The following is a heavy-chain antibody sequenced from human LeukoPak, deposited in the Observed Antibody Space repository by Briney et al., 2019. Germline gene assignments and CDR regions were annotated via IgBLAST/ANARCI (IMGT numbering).Heavy chain of an antibody. D-gene: IGHD2-2*01. J-gene: IGHJ6*03. CDR1: GFTFTNAW. CDR3: AKRGNPAVGHHYLDV. Sequence: GGSLRLSCAASGFTFTNAWMSWVRQAPGKGLEWVSSITISGGSTFYADFVMGRFTISRDNYKNTLYLQMNSLSAEDTAVYYCAKRGNPAVGHHYLDVWGKGTTVSVSS. CDR2: ITISGGST. V-gene: IGHV3-23*01.